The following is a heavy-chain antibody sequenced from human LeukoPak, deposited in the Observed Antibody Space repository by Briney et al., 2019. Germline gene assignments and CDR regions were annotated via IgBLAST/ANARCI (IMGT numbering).Heavy chain of an antibody. CDR2: IKRDGSER. CDR3: ARDTTYYESSAYYDSYDI. CDR1: GFSFSMYW. V-gene: IGHV3-7*01. J-gene: IGHJ3*02. D-gene: IGHD3-22*01. Sequence: GWSLRLSCEASGFSFSMYWMAWVRQAPGKGLEWVANIKRDGSERHCLDSVRGRFTVSRDNAKNSLYLQLNSLRAEDTAVYFCARDTTYYESSAYYDSYDIWGQGTMVTVSS.